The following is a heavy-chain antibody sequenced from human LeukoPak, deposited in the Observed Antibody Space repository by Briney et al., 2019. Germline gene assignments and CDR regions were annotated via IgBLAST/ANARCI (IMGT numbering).Heavy chain of an antibody. D-gene: IGHD3-22*01. CDR1: GDSISNYY. CDR3: ARHEDSSGYLDAFDI. V-gene: IGHV4-59*08. J-gene: IGHJ3*02. CDR2: LYYSGSP. Sequence: PSETLSLTCTVSGDSISNYYWSWIRQPPGKGLEWIGYLYYSGSPTYNPSLKSRVTISVDTSKNQFSLKLSSVTAADTAVYYCARHEDSSGYLDAFDIWGQGTMVTVSS.